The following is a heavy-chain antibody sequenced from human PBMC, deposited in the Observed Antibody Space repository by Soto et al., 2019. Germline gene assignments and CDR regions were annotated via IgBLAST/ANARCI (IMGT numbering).Heavy chain of an antibody. Sequence: SETLSLTCAVYGGSISGYYWSWIRQPPGKGLEWIGEINHSGSTNYNPSLKSRVTISVDTSKNQFSLKLSSVTAADTAVYYCARVHDSPVLMAGGREGASDYWGQGTLVTVSS. CDR1: GGSISGYY. V-gene: IGHV4-34*01. D-gene: IGHD6-19*01. CDR2: INHSGST. J-gene: IGHJ4*02. CDR3: ARVHDSPVLMAGGREGASDY.